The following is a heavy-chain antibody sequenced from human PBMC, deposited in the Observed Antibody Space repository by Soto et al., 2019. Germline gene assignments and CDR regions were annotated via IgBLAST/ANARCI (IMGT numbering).Heavy chain of an antibody. CDR2: IYHSGST. J-gene: IGHJ4*02. Sequence: QLQLQESGSGLVKPSQTLSLTCAVSGGSISSGGYSWSWIRQPPGKGLEWIGYIYHSGSTYYNPSLKSRVTISVDRSKNQFALKLSSVTAEDTAVYYCARAGGLGAVAADYWGQGTLVTVSS. CDR3: ARAGGLGAVAADY. D-gene: IGHD6-19*01. CDR1: GGSISSGGYS. V-gene: IGHV4-30-2*01.